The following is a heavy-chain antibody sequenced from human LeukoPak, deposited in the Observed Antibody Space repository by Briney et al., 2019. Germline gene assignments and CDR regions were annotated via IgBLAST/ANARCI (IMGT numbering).Heavy chain of an antibody. V-gene: IGHV4-39*07. CDR3: ARSSRGGNPRYYFDY. CDR1: GGSISSSSYY. CDR2: IYCSGST. Sequence: SETLSLTCTVSGGSISSSSYYWGWIRQPPGKGLEWIGSIYCSGSTYYNPSLKSRVTISVDTSKNQFSLKLSSVTAADTAVYYCARSSRGGNPRYYFDYWGQGTLVTVSS. J-gene: IGHJ4*02. D-gene: IGHD3-16*01.